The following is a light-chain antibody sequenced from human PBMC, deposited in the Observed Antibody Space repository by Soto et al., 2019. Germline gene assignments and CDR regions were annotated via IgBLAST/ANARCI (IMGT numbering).Light chain of an antibody. CDR2: GAS. Sequence: EIVLTQSPGTLSLSPGERATLSCRASQSVSSGYLAWYQQKPGQAPRLLICGASSRATGIPDRFSGSGSGTDFTLTISRLEPEDFAVYYCQQYGSSHSYTFGQGTKLEIK. J-gene: IGKJ2*01. CDR3: QQYGSSHSYT. CDR1: QSVSSGY. V-gene: IGKV3-20*01.